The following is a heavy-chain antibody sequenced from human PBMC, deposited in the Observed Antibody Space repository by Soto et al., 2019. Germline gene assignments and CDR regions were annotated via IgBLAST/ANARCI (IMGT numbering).Heavy chain of an antibody. J-gene: IGHJ5*02. CDR3: ARFFGDYVFYDL. V-gene: IGHV4-59*01. Sequence: QVQLQESGPGLVKPSETLSLTCNVSGDSIRSYWWSWLRQPPGKGLEWIGYTHYSGSNSYSPSLTSRLTMSVDASKNQFSLRLKSVTAADTAVYYCARFFGDYVFYDLWGQGTLVTVSP. CDR2: THYSGSN. D-gene: IGHD4-17*01. CDR1: GDSIRSYW.